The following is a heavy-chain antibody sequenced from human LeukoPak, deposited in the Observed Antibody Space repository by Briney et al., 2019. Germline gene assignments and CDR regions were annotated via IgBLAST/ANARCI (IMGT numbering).Heavy chain of an antibody. J-gene: IGHJ3*02. CDR3: STSNAGGTAFDI. D-gene: IGHD4-23*01. CDR1: GFTFSSYA. Sequence: GGSLRLSCAASGFTFSSYAMSWVRQAPGKGLEWVASISGSGGSTYYADSVKGRFTISRDNSKNTLYLQMNSLTAEDTAVYYFSTSNAGGTAFDIWGEGTMVTVSS. CDR2: ISGSGGST. V-gene: IGHV3-23*01.